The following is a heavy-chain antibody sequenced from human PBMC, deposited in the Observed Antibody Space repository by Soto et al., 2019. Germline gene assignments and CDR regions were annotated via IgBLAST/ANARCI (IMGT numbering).Heavy chain of an antibody. CDR1: GGSFSGYY. CDR3: ARGLNPPYCSGGSCYLDY. V-gene: IGHV4-34*01. D-gene: IGHD2-15*01. CDR2: INHSGST. J-gene: IGHJ4*02. Sequence: SETLSLTCAVSGGSFSGYYWSWIRQPPGKGLEWIGEINHSGSTNYNPSLKSRVTISVDTSKNQFSLKLSSVTAADTAVYYCARGLNPPYCSGGSCYLDYWGQGTLVTVSS.